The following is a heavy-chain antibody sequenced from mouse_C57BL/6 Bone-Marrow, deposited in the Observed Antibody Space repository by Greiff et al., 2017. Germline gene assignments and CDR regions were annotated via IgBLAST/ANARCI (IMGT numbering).Heavy chain of an antibody. CDR3: ARYDYDQAWFAY. Sequence: EVQLVESGGGLVQPGGSLKLSCAASGFTFSDYYMYWVRQTPEKRLEWVAYISNGGGSTYYPDTVKGRFTISRDNAKNTLYLQMSRLKSEDTAMYYCARYDYDQAWFAYWGQGTLVTVSA. CDR2: ISNGGGST. V-gene: IGHV5-12*01. J-gene: IGHJ3*01. D-gene: IGHD2-4*01. CDR1: GFTFSDYY.